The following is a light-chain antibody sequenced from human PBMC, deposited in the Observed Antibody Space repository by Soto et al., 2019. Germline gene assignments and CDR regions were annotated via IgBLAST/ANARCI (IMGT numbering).Light chain of an antibody. V-gene: IGKV3-11*01. CDR1: QSVSSY. Sequence: EIVLTQSPATLSLSPGERATLSCRASQSVSSYLAWYQQKPDQAPRLLLYDASNRTTGIPARFSGSGSGTDFTLTISSLEPEDFAVYYCQQRSNWPPSITFGQGTRLEIK. CDR3: QQRSNWPPSIT. CDR2: DAS. J-gene: IGKJ5*01.